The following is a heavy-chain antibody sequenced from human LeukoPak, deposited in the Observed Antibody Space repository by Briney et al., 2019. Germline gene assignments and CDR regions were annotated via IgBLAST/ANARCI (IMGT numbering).Heavy chain of an antibody. J-gene: IGHJ3*02. CDR1: GGSVSSYY. CDR3: ARRGGTLRPDAFDI. Sequence: PSETLSLTCSVSGGSVSSYYWSWIRQSPGKGLEWIGYIHNSGRTNYNPSLKSRVTGFVDTSKNQVSLRLSSVTAADTAVYYCARRGGTLRPDAFDIWGQGTMVTVSS. V-gene: IGHV4-4*08. D-gene: IGHD1-14*01. CDR2: IHNSGRT.